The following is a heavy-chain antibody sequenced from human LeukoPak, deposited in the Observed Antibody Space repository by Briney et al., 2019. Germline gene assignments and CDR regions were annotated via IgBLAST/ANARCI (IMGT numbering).Heavy chain of an antibody. CDR2: ISGSGGST. V-gene: IGHV3-23*01. CDR1: GFTFSSYG. CDR3: ASDPTRGYYYYYMDV. Sequence: GGSLRLSCAASGFTFSSYGMGWVRQAPGKGLEWVSAISGSGGSTYYADSVKGRFTISRDNSKNTLYLQMNSLRAEDTAVYYCASDPTRGYYYYYMDVWGKGTTVTISS. J-gene: IGHJ6*03.